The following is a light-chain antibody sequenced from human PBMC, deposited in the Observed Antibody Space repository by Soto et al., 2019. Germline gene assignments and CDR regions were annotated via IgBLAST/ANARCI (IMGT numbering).Light chain of an antibody. Sequence: IVLTQSPATLSLSPGERATLSCRASQSVLTYLGWYQQKPGQAPRLLIYDASNRAAGIPDRFSGSGSGTDFTLTISSLEPEDFAIYYCQQRSNLVSFGQGTRLEIK. CDR1: QSVLTY. CDR2: DAS. V-gene: IGKV3-11*01. J-gene: IGKJ5*01. CDR3: QQRSNLVS.